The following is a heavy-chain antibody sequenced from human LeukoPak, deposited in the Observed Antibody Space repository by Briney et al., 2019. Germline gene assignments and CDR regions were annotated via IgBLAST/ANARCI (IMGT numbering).Heavy chain of an antibody. CDR3: ARSTYYYDISDY. CDR2: IYYSGST. J-gene: IGHJ4*02. Sequence: PSETLSLTCTVSGGSISSYYWSWIRQPPGKGLEWIGYIYYSGSTNYNPSLKSRVTISVDTSKNQFSLKLSSVTAADTAVYYCARSTYYYDISDYWGQGTLVTVSS. CDR1: GGSISSYY. V-gene: IGHV4-59*01. D-gene: IGHD3-22*01.